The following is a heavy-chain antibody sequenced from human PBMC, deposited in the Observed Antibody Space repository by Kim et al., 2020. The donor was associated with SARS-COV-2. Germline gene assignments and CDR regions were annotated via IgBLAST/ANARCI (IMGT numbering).Heavy chain of an antibody. Sequence: AQELQGRVTMTTDTSTSTAYMGLRGLRSDDTAVYYCARDFFTMVRGVLDYWGQGTLVTVSS. CDR3: ARDFFTMVRGVLDY. D-gene: IGHD3-10*01. V-gene: IGHV1-18*01. J-gene: IGHJ4*02.